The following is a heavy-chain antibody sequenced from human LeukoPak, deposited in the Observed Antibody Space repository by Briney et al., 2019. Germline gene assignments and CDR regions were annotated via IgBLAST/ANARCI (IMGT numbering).Heavy chain of an antibody. CDR3: ARDGQKDTSDPDY. V-gene: IGHV1-2*02. CDR1: GYTFTNYY. D-gene: IGHD2-15*01. Sequence: ASVKVSCKASGYTFTNYYIHWVRHAPGQGLEWMGWINPNSGDRKYVQKFQGRVTMTRDTSISTAYMELSSLRSDDTAVYYCARDGQKDTSDPDYWGQGTLVTVSS. J-gene: IGHJ4*02. CDR2: INPNSGDR.